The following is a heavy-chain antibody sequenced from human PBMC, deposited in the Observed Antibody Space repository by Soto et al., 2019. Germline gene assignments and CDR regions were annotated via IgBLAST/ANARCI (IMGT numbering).Heavy chain of an antibody. Sequence: GGSLRLSCAASGFTFSSYSMNWVRQAPGKGLEWVSSISSSSSYIYYADSVKGRFTISRDNAKNSLYLQMNSLRAEDTAVYYCARGSGYYDSSGYDAFDIWGQGTMVTVSS. J-gene: IGHJ3*02. CDR2: ISSSSSYI. D-gene: IGHD3-22*01. V-gene: IGHV3-21*01. CDR3: ARGSGYYDSSGYDAFDI. CDR1: GFTFSSYS.